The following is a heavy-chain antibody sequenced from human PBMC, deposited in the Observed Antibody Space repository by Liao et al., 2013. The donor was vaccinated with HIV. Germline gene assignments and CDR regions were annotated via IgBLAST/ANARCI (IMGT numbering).Heavy chain of an antibody. CDR2: IFSSGNT. J-gene: IGHJ6*03. Sequence: QVQLQQWGAGLLKPSETLSLTCTVSGGSISDHSWGWIRQPAGKGLDWIGRIFSSGNTKYNPSSKSRLTMSVDTSKNQLSLRLSSVTAADTAVYYCAACGPVGPTTPYYYCYYMAVWGERDHGHRLL. CDR3: AACGPVGPTTPYYYCYYMAV. V-gene: IGHV4-59*10. D-gene: IGHD1-26*01. CDR1: GGSISDHS.